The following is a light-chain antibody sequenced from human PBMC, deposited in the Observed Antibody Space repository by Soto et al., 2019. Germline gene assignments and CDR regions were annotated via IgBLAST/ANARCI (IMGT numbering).Light chain of an antibody. CDR1: QSVSSY. V-gene: IGKV3-11*01. CDR2: DAS. CDR3: QQRSNWPLT. Sequence: EIVLTQSPATLSLSLGERATLSSRASQSVSSYLASYQQKPGQAPRLLIYDASNRATGIPARFSGRGSGTDFTLTIRSLEPEDFAVYYCQQRSNWPLTFGGGTTVEIK. J-gene: IGKJ4*01.